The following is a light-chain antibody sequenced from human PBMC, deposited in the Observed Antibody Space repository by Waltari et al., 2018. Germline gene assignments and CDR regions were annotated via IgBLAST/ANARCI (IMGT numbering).Light chain of an antibody. Sequence: EIVLTQSPGTLSLSPGERATLSCRASQSVGRSLAWYQQKPVQAPRLLIYDASKRATGIPERVSGSGSGTDFSLTISRLEPEDFAVYYCQMYVRLPVTFGQGTKVEIK. CDR1: QSVGRS. CDR3: QMYVRLPVT. CDR2: DAS. V-gene: IGKV3-20*01. J-gene: IGKJ1*01.